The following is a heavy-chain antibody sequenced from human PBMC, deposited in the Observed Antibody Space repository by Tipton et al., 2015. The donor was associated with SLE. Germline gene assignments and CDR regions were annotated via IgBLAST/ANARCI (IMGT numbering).Heavy chain of an antibody. CDR3: TRTGDPLAT. V-gene: IGHV3-15*01. CDR2: IKSINDGGTT. Sequence: GSLRLSCEVSGITFNYAWMSWVRQAPGKGLEWVGRIKSINDGGTTDYAAPVRDRFTISRDDSKRTLYLQMSNLKTEDTAVYYCTRTGDPLATWGQGTLVTVSS. J-gene: IGHJ5*02. CDR1: GITFNYAW. D-gene: IGHD2-21*02.